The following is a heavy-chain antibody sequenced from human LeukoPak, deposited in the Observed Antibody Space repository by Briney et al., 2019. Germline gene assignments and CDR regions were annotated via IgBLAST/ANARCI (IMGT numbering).Heavy chain of an antibody. J-gene: IGHJ4*02. CDR1: GFTFRSNN. CDR2: ISSSSSYI. CDR3: ARGRDGSQSPIDD. D-gene: IGHD5-24*01. V-gene: IGHV3-21*01. Sequence: GGSLRLSCAASGFTFRSNNMTWVRKAPGKGLEWASSISSSSSYIYYADSVRGRFTISRDNAKNSLYLQMNSLRAEDTAVYYCARGRDGSQSPIDDWGQGTLVTVSS.